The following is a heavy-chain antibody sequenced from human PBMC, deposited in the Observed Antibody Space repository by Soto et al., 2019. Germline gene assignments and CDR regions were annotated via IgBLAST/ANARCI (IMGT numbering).Heavy chain of an antibody. CDR3: ARLGDLFDY. CDR1: GFSVSRNF. V-gene: IGHV3-53*01. J-gene: IGHJ4*02. Sequence: GGSLRLSCAASGFSVSRNFMSWARQAPGKGLEWVSVIYSNGSTYYPDSVKGRFTTSRDHSKNTLYLQMNSLRAEDTAVYYCARLGDLFDYWGQGTLVTVSS. CDR2: IYSNGST. D-gene: IGHD7-27*01.